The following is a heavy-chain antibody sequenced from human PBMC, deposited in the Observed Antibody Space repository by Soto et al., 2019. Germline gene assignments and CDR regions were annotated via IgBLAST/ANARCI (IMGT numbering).Heavy chain of an antibody. CDR2: ISAYSGST. CDR1: GYTFTSYG. J-gene: IGHJ4*02. Sequence: ASVKVSCKASGYTFTSYGISWVRQAPGQGLEWMGWISAYSGSTNYAQKLQGRVTMTTDTSTSTAYMELRSLRSDDTAVYYCARSIAAAVDFDYWGQGXLVTVSS. CDR3: ARSIAAAVDFDY. D-gene: IGHD6-13*01. V-gene: IGHV1-18*01.